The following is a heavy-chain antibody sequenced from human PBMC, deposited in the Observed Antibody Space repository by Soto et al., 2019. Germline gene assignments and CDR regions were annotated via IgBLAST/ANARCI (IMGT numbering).Heavy chain of an antibody. D-gene: IGHD4-17*01. J-gene: IGHJ4*02. CDR3: ARAPTTRFDY. CDR2: IDPSDSYT. CDR1: GYSFTSYW. Sequence: GESLKISCKGSGYSFTSYWISWVRQMPGKGLEWMGRIDPSDSYTNYSPSFQGHVTISADNSKNTLYVQMNSLRGEDTAVYYCARAPTTRFDYWGQGTPVTVSS. V-gene: IGHV5-10-1*01.